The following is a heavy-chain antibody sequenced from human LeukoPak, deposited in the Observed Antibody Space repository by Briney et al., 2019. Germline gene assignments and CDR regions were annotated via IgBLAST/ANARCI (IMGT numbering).Heavy chain of an antibody. CDR3: ARDGLGSAFDY. J-gene: IGHJ4*02. CDR1: GFTFSSRW. V-gene: IGHV3-7*01. D-gene: IGHD3/OR15-3a*01. CDR2: IKQDGSEE. Sequence: GGSLRLSCAASGFTFSSRWMSWVRQAPGKGLEWVANIKQDGSEEYYVDSVKGRFTISRDNAKNSLYLQMNSLRAEDTAVYYCARDGLGSAFDYWGQGTLVTVSS.